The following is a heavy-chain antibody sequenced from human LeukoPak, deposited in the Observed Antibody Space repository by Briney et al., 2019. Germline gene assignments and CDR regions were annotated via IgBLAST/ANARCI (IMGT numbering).Heavy chain of an antibody. CDR2: ISYDGSNK. D-gene: IGHD3-10*01. Sequence: GGSLRLSCAASGFTFSSYGIHWVRQAPGKGLEWVAVISYDGSNKYYADSVKGRFTISRDNSKNTLYLQMNSLRAEDTAVYYCAKDTWFGELGGMDVWGQGTTVTVSS. CDR3: AKDTWFGELGGMDV. CDR1: GFTFSSYG. V-gene: IGHV3-30*18. J-gene: IGHJ6*02.